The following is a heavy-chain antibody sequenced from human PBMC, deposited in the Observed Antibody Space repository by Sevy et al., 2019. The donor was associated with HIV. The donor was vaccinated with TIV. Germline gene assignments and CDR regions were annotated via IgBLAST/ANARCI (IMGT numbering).Heavy chain of an antibody. Sequence: ASVKVSCKASGYTFTSFGITWVRQAPGQGLEWVGWVSPYNGKTKYAQKLQGRVTMTTDTSTSTDYMELRSLRSDDTAVYYCARPFCSGGSCYRWYFDFWGQGTLVTVSS. J-gene: IGHJ4*02. D-gene: IGHD2-15*01. CDR3: ARPFCSGGSCYRWYFDF. V-gene: IGHV1-18*01. CDR1: GYTFTSFG. CDR2: VSPYNGKT.